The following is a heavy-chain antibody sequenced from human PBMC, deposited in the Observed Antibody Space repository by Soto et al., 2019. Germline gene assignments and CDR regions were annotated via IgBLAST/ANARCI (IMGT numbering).Heavy chain of an antibody. CDR2: IKNKPDGGTT. J-gene: IGHJ4*02. Sequence: EVQLVESGGDLVKPGGSLRLSCAASGFTFSNAWMSWVRQAPGKGLEWVGRIKNKPDGGTTDYAAPVKGRFAISRDDSKNTLYLQMNSLKTEDTALYYCTTDDPINKYWGQGTLVTVSS. V-gene: IGHV3-15*01. CDR1: GFTFSNAW. CDR3: TTDDPINKY.